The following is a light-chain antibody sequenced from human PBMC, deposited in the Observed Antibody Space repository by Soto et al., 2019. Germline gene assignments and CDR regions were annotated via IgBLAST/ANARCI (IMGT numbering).Light chain of an antibody. CDR3: QQYDCWPRT. V-gene: IGKV3-15*01. J-gene: IGKJ1*01. CDR1: QSVNSN. Sequence: EIVMTQSPATLSVSPGERATLSCRASQSVNSNLAWYQQRPGQAPRLLIFGASIRATGIPARFSGSGSGTEFTLTISSLQSEDFAVYYCQQYDCWPRTFGQGTKVDNK. CDR2: GAS.